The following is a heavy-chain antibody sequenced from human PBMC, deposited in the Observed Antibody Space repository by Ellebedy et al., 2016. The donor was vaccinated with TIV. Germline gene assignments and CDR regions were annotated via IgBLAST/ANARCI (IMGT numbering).Heavy chain of an antibody. Sequence: AASVKVSCKASGYTFAGSFIHWARQAPGQGLEWMGRIDTKSGGTNSAQKFQGRVTMTRDTPITTAYMELSSLRSDDTAIYFCARAPYYYDNTGLPPRAFGNWGQGTLVTVSS. V-gene: IGHV1-2*06. CDR1: GYTFAGSF. CDR3: ARAPYYYDNTGLPPRAFGN. D-gene: IGHD3-22*01. CDR2: IDTKSGGT. J-gene: IGHJ4*02.